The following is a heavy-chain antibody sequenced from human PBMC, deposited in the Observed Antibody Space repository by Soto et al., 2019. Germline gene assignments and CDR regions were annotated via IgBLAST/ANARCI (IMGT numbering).Heavy chain of an antibody. D-gene: IGHD1-26*01. Sequence: RQPPGKGLEWIGYIYYSGSTNYNPSLKSRVTISLDTSKNQFSLKLSSVTAADTAVYYCAREVGATAFDYWGQGTLVTVSS. CDR2: IYYSGST. V-gene: IGHV4-59*01. CDR3: AREVGATAFDY. J-gene: IGHJ4*02.